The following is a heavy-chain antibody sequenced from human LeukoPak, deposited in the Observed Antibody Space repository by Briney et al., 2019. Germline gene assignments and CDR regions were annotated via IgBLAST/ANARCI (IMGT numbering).Heavy chain of an antibody. Sequence: ASVKVSCKASGYTFTGYYMHWVRQAPGQGLEWMGWISAYNGNTNYAQKLQGRVTMTTDTSTSTAYMELRSLRSDDTAVYYCAREATVTTRKLVGLYAGDYWGQGTLVTVSS. D-gene: IGHD4-11*01. J-gene: IGHJ4*02. V-gene: IGHV1-18*04. CDR3: AREATVTTRKLVGLYAGDY. CDR2: ISAYNGNT. CDR1: GYTFTGYY.